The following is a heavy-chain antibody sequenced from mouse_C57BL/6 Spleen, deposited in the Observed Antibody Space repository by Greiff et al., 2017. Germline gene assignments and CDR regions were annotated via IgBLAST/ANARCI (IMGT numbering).Heavy chain of an antibody. V-gene: IGHV5-6*01. CDR3: ARHTYYSNYDAMDY. CDR1: GFTFSSYG. D-gene: IGHD2-5*01. Sequence: EVQRVESGGDLVKPGGSLKLSCAASGFTFSSYGMSWVRQTPDKRLEWVATISSGGSYTYYPDRVKGRFTISRDNAKNTLYLQMSSLKSEDTAMYYCARHTYYSNYDAMDYWGQGTSVTVSS. J-gene: IGHJ4*01. CDR2: ISSGGSYT.